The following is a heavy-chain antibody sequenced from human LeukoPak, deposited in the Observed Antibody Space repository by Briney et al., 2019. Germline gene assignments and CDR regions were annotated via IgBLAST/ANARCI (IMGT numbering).Heavy chain of an antibody. CDR2: FDPEDGET. V-gene: IGHV1-24*01. J-gene: IGHJ4*02. D-gene: IGHD4-17*01. CDR3: ATIIPSATTVTPIVDY. Sequence: ASVKVSCKVSGYTLTELSMHWVRQAPGKGLEWMGGFDPEDGETIYAQKFQGRVTMTEDTSTDTAYMELSSLRSEDTAVYYCATIIPSATTVTPIVDYWGQGTLVTVSS. CDR1: GYTLTELS.